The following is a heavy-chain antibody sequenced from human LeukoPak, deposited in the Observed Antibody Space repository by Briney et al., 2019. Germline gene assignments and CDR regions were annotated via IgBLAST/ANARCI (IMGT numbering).Heavy chain of an antibody. D-gene: IGHD6-13*01. CDR2: ISWNSGSI. CDR1: GFTFDDYA. CDR3: ATRLIAAAGTDY. J-gene: IGHJ4*02. V-gene: IGHV3-9*01. Sequence: PGGSLRLSCAASGFTFDDYAMHWVRQAPGKGLEWVSGISWNSGSIDYADSVKGRFTISRDNSKNTLYLQMNSLRAEDTAVYYCATRLIAAAGTDYWGQGTLVTVSS.